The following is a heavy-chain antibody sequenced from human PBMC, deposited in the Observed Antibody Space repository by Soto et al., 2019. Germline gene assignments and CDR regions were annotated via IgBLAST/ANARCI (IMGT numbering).Heavy chain of an antibody. CDR1: AFTFNNFP. CDR3: ARDREAILYIFDV. D-gene: IGHD2-15*01. V-gene: IGHV3-30-3*01. Sequence: GGSLRLSCVASAFTFNNFPMHWVRQAPGKGLEWVALISYDGSDKYYTDSVKGRFTISRDNTKNRLYLQMNNLRGEDTAVYYCARDREAILYIFDVWGQGTVVTVSS. J-gene: IGHJ3*01. CDR2: ISYDGSDK.